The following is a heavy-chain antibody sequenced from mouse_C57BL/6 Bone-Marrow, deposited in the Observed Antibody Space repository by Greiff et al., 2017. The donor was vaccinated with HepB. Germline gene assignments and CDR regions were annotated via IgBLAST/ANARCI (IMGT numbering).Heavy chain of an antibody. J-gene: IGHJ4*01. CDR2: IDPANGNT. CDR1: GFNIKNTY. D-gene: IGHD2-4*01. Sequence: VQLKESVAELVRPGASVKLSCTASGFNIKNTYMHWVKQRPEQGLEWIGRIDPANGNTKYAPKFQGKATITADTSSNTAYLQLSSLTSADTAIYYCSTYYDYDICYAMDYWGQGTSVTVSS. V-gene: IGHV14-3*01. CDR3: STYYDYDICYAMDY.